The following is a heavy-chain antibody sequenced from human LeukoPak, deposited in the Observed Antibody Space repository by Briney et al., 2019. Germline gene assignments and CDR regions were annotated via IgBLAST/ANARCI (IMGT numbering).Heavy chain of an antibody. CDR1: GFTVSINY. D-gene: IGHD4-17*01. CDR2: IYSVGST. CDR3: ARESSYGDYVGS. V-gene: IGHV3-53*01. J-gene: IGHJ4*02. Sequence: GGSLRLSCAASGFTVSINYMSCVRQAPGKGLECGSVIYSVGSTYYADSVKGRFNISRDNSKNTLYLQMNGLRAEATAVYYWARESSYGDYVGSGGKEPLVTVS.